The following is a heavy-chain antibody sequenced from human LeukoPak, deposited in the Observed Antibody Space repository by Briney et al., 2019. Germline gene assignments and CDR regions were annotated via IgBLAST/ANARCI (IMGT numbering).Heavy chain of an antibody. V-gene: IGHV3-7*01. CDR1: GFTFSSYW. CDR2: INQDGSEK. Sequence: GGSLRLSCAASGFTFSSYWMSWVRQAPGKGLEWVASINQDGSEKYYVDSVKGRFTISRDNAKNSLYLQMNSLRVEDTAVYYCARDSRAVGDAFDIWGQGTMVTVSS. CDR3: ARDSRAVGDAFDI. D-gene: IGHD3-16*01. J-gene: IGHJ3*02.